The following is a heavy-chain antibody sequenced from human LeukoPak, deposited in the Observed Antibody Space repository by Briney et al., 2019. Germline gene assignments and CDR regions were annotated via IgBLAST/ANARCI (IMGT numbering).Heavy chain of an antibody. Sequence: ASVKVSCKASGYTFTSYYMHWVRQAPGQGLEWMGIINPSGGSTSYAQKLQGRVTTSRDTSTGTVYMELSSLRSEDTAVYYCARSAGYNWFDPWGQGTLVTVSS. CDR2: INPSGGST. CDR1: GYTFTSYY. D-gene: IGHD6-13*01. J-gene: IGHJ5*02. CDR3: ARSAGYNWFDP. V-gene: IGHV1-46*03.